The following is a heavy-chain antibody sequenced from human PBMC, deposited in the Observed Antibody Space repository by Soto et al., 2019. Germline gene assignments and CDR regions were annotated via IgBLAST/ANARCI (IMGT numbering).Heavy chain of an antibody. D-gene: IGHD1-26*01. CDR3: ARKAIVGPTGYYYYGMDV. CDR1: GYTFTNYD. V-gene: IGHV1-8*01. CDR2: MNPNSGNT. Sequence: QVQLVQSGAEVKKPGASVKVSCKASGYTFTNYDINWVRQATGQGLEWMGWMNPNSGNTGYVQKFQGRVTMTRDTSMSTAYMELSSLRSDDTAVYYCARKAIVGPTGYYYYGMDVWGQETTVTVSS. J-gene: IGHJ6*02.